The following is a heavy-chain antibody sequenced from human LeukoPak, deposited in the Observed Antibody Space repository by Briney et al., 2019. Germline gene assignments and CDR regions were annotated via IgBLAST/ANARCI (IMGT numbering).Heavy chain of an antibody. Sequence: GASVKVSCKASGYTFTSYGISWVRQAPGQGLEWMGWISAYNGNTNYAQKLQGRVTMTTDTSMSTAYMELRSLRSDDTAVYYCARDYGPSGWYRTGQFDYWGQGTLVTVSS. D-gene: IGHD6-19*01. J-gene: IGHJ4*02. CDR2: ISAYNGNT. CDR1: GYTFTSYG. CDR3: ARDYGPSGWYRTGQFDY. V-gene: IGHV1-18*01.